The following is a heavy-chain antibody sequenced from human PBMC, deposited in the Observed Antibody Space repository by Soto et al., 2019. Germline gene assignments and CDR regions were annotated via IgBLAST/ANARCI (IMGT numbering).Heavy chain of an antibody. CDR1: AFTFNSYG. Sequence: EVQLLESGGGLVQPGGSLRLSCTVSAFTFNSYGLSWVRQAPGEGLEWVSAISGSSDNTYYVDSVKGRFTVSRDNSKNTLYLQMNSLRAEDTAVYYCAKDPRSAVEMSVYGMDVWGQGTTVTVSS. V-gene: IGHV3-23*01. CDR3: AKDPRSAVEMSVYGMDV. D-gene: IGHD3-3*01. J-gene: IGHJ6*02. CDR2: ISGSSDNT.